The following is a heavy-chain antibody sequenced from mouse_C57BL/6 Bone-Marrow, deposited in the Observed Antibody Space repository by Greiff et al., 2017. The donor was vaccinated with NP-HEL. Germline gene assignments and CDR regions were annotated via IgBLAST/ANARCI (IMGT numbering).Heavy chain of an antibody. CDR2: INYDGSST. CDR1: GFTFSDYY. D-gene: IGHD2-4*01. CDR3: AREGGLRRRTYAMDY. J-gene: IGHJ4*01. Sequence: EVQLVESEGGLVQPGSSMKLSCTASGFTFSDYYMAWVRQVPEKGLEWVANINYDGSSTYYLDSLKSRFIISRDNAKNILYLQMRSLTSEDTATYYCAREGGLRRRTYAMDYWGQGTSVTVSS. V-gene: IGHV5-16*01.